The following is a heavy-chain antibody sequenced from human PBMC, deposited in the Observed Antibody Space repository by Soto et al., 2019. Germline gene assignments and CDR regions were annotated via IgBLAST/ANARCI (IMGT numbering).Heavy chain of an antibody. J-gene: IGHJ4*02. CDR1: GFTFSSYA. CDR2: ISYDGSNK. Sequence: QVPLVESGGGVVQPGRSLRLSCAASGFTFSSYAMHWVRQAPGKGLEWVAVISYDGSNKYYADSVKGRFTISRDNSKNTLYLQMNSLRAEDTAVYYCAREGRWLVLDYWGQGTLVTVSS. CDR3: AREGRWLVLDY. D-gene: IGHD6-19*01. V-gene: IGHV3-30-3*01.